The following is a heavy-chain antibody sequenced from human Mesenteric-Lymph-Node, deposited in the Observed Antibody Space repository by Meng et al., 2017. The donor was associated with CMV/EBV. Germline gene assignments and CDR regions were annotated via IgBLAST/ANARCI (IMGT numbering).Heavy chain of an antibody. V-gene: IGHV3-11*01. Sequence: GESLKISCVASGFDLGAYYMTWIRQAPGKGLEYLSFISGDGSGIFYAASVRGRFTTSRDNARNSLYLQMDGLRDEDTAIYCCARDPRNKGFDPWGPGTLVTVSS. CDR1: GFDLGAYY. CDR2: ISGDGSGI. CDR3: ARDPRNKGFDP. J-gene: IGHJ5*02.